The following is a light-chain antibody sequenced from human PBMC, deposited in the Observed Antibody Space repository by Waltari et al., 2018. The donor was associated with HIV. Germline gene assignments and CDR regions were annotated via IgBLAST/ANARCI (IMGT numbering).Light chain of an antibody. CDR2: YDD. CDR3: AAWDDSLNGPV. CDR1: SSTIGNNA. Sequence: QSVLTQPPSVSEAPRQRVTISCSGSSSTIGNNAVTWYQQLPGKAPKLLIYYDDLLPSGGSDRFSGSKSGTSASLAISGLQSEDEADYYCAAWDDSLNGPVFGGGTKLTVL. V-gene: IGLV1-36*01. J-gene: IGLJ2*01.